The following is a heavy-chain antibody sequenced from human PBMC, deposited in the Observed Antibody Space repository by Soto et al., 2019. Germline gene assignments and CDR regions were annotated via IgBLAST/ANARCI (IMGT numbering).Heavy chain of an antibody. J-gene: IGHJ5*02. CDR2: VNHSGEA. V-gene: IGHV4-34*01. CDR3: ARDRALGTTGLFAP. CDR1: GGSFRNYY. D-gene: IGHD1-7*01. Sequence: SGTLSLTCGVYGGSFRNYYWIWVRQPPGKGLEWIGEVNHSGEATYNPSLQSRITISLDTSNNQFSLKMTSVTAADTALYSCARDRALGTTGLFAPWGQGTLVTVSS.